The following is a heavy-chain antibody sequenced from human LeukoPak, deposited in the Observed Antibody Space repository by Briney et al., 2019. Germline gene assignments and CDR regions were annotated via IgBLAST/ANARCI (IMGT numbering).Heavy chain of an antibody. CDR1: GGSFSGYY. CDR3: ARGWTYCGGDCSDALDI. D-gene: IGHD2-21*02. CDR2: INHSGST. Sequence: SETLSLTCAVYGGSFSGYYWSWIRQPPGKGLEWIGEINHSGSTNYNPSLKSRVTISVDTSKNQFSLKLSSVTAADTAVYYCARGWTYCGGDCSDALDIWGQGTMATVSS. V-gene: IGHV4-34*01. J-gene: IGHJ3*02.